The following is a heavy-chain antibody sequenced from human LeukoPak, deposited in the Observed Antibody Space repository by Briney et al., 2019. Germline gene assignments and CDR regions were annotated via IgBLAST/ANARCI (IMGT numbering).Heavy chain of an antibody. D-gene: IGHD3-22*01. V-gene: IGHV1-69*05. J-gene: IGHJ5*02. CDR2: IIPIFGTA. CDR3: ARDYYDSSGYYYVWFDP. CDR1: GGTFSSYA. Sequence: GASVKASCKASGGTFSSYAISWVRQAPGQGLEWMGGIIPIFGTANYAQKFQGRVTITTDESTSTAYMELSSLRSEDTAVYYCARDYYDSSGYYYVWFDPWGQGTLVTVSS.